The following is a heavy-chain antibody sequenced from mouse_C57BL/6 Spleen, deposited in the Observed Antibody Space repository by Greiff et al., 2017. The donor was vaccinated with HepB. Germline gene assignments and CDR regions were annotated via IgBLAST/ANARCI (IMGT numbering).Heavy chain of an antibody. CDR1: GYTFTSYW. CDR2: IHPNSGST. J-gene: IGHJ1*03. Sequence: VQLQQPGAELVKPGASVKLSCKASGYTFTSYWMHWVKQRPGQGLEWIGMIHPNSGSTNYNEKFKSKATLTVDKSSSTAYMQLSSLTSEDSAVYYCARSNFYYYGSSHGYFDVWGTGTTVTVSS. V-gene: IGHV1-64*01. CDR3: ARSNFYYYGSSHGYFDV. D-gene: IGHD1-1*01.